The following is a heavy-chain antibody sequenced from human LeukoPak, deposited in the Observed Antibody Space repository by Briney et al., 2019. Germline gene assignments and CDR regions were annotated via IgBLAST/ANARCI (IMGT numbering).Heavy chain of an antibody. CDR3: ARPAPGKKYGMDV. Sequence: SETLSLTCTVSGGSISSSTYWDWIRQPPGKGLEWIGTIHYSGITYYNLSLKSRVTISVDTSKNQFSLKLSSVTAADTAVYYCARPAPGKKYGMDVWGQGTTVTVSS. CDR1: GGSISSSTY. J-gene: IGHJ6*02. CDR2: IHYSGIT. V-gene: IGHV4-39*01.